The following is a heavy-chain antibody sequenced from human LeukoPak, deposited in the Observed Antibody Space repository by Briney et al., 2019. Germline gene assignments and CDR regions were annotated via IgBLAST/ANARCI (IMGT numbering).Heavy chain of an antibody. D-gene: IGHD3-10*01. CDR2: ISGSGGSL. Sequence: GGSLRLSCAASGFTFSDYYMSWIRQAPGKGLDWVSSISGSGGSLYYADSVKGRFTISRDNSKNTLYLQMNSLRAEDTAVYYCAKADYYADHLFDYWGQGTLVTVSS. J-gene: IGHJ4*02. V-gene: IGHV3-23*01. CDR3: AKADYYADHLFDY. CDR1: GFTFSDYY.